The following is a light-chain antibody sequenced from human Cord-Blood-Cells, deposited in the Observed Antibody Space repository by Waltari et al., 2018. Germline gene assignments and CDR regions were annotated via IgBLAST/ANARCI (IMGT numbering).Light chain of an antibody. J-gene: IGLJ2*01. CDR1: SSDVGSYNL. CDR3: CSYAGSSSVV. Sequence: QSALTQPASVSGSPGQSITISCTGTSSDVGSYNLVSWYQQHPGKAPRLMIYEVSKGPSVVSNRFSGSKSGNTASLTISGLQAEDEADYYCCSYAGSSSVVFGGGTKLTVL. V-gene: IGLV2-23*02. CDR2: EVS.